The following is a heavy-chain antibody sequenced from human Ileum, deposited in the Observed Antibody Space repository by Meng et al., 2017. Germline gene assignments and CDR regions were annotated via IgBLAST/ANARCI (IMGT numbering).Heavy chain of an antibody. CDR3: ARSLGYGDYWSY. Sequence: GERVEAGGGVVQPGGSLNLSCAASGFTFSSYAMHWVRQAPGKGLEWVAVISYDGSNKYYADSVKGRFTISRDNSKNALYLQMNSLRAEDTAVYYCARSLGYGDYWSYWGQGTLVTVSS. D-gene: IGHD4-17*01. CDR2: ISYDGSNK. J-gene: IGHJ4*02. CDR1: GFTFSSYA. V-gene: IGHV3-30*01.